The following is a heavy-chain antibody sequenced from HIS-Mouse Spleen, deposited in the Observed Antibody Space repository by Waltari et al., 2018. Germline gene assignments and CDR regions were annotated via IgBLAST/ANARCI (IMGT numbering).Heavy chain of an antibody. D-gene: IGHD4-17*01. V-gene: IGHV3-74*01. CDR1: GFTFSSYW. Sequence: EVQLVESGGGLVQPGGSLRLSCAASGFTFSSYWMHWVRQAPGKGLVWVSRVNSDGSSTSYADSVKGRFTISRDNAKNALYLQMNRLRGEDTAGYYWARDGGGDYGDYVRAPEYFQHWGQGTLVTVSS. J-gene: IGHJ1*01. CDR3: ARDGGGDYGDYVRAPEYFQH. CDR2: VNSDGSST.